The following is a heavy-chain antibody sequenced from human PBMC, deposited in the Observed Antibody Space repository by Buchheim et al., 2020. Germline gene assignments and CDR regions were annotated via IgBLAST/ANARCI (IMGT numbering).Heavy chain of an antibody. V-gene: IGHV3-11*01. CDR3: AREYCTDNTCYSAATDY. D-gene: IGHD2-15*01. J-gene: IGHJ4*02. Sequence: QVHLVESGGALVKPGESLRLSCAASGFTFSDYYMSWIRQAPGKGLAWLSYIGRSSNTIYYADSVKGRFTISRDHATNSLYLQMSSLGVCETAVYYCAREYCTDNTCYSAATDYWGQGTL. CDR1: GFTFSDYY. CDR2: IGRSSNTI.